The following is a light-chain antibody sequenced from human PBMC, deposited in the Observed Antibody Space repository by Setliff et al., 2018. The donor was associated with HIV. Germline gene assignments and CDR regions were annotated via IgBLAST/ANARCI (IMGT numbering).Light chain of an antibody. V-gene: IGLV1-40*01. CDR2: SNT. J-gene: IGLJ1*01. Sequence: ALGQPPSVSGAPGRRVTISCTGSSSNIGAGYDVHWYQQFPGTAPKLVIYSNTNRPSGVPDRFSGSKSGTSASLAITGLQGEDEADYYCQSYDSSLSEYVFGTGTKVTVL. CDR3: QSYDSSLSEYV. CDR1: SSNIGAGYD.